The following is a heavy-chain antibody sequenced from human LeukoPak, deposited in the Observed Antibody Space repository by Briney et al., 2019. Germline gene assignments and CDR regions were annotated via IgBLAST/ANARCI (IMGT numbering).Heavy chain of an antibody. Sequence: PSETLSLTCTVSASISSHYWSWIRQPPGKGLEWIGYIYYSGSTNYNPSLKSRVTISLDTSKNQLSLKLSSVTAVDTAVYYCARSYWNYVDYWGQGTQVTVSS. V-gene: IGHV4-59*11. J-gene: IGHJ4*02. D-gene: IGHD1-1*01. CDR1: ASISSHY. CDR2: IYYSGST. CDR3: ARSYWNYVDY.